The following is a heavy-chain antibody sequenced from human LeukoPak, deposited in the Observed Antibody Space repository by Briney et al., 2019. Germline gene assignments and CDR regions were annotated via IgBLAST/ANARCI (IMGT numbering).Heavy chain of an antibody. Sequence: PGGSLRLSCAASGFTFSSYAMSWVRQAPGKGLEWVSAISGSGGSTYYADSVKGRFTISRDNSKNTLYLQMNSLRAEDTAVYYCASYEWELLDAFDIWGQGTMVTVSS. CDR1: GFTFSSYA. D-gene: IGHD1-26*01. J-gene: IGHJ3*02. V-gene: IGHV3-23*01. CDR2: ISGSGGST. CDR3: ASYEWELLDAFDI.